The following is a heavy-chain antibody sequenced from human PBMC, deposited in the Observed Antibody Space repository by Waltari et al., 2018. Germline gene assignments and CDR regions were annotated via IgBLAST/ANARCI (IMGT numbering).Heavy chain of an antibody. CDR3: TRDHPYYYGSGSYPSDY. J-gene: IGHJ4*02. Sequence: EVQLLESGGGLVQPGGSLRLSCAASGFTFSYAMSWVRQTPGKGLEWVSAVTGSGSNTYYADSVKGRFTISRDNSKNTLYLLMNSLETEDTAMYYCTRDHPYYYGSGSYPSDYWGQGILVTVSS. CDR2: VTGSGSNT. D-gene: IGHD3-10*01. V-gene: IGHV3-23*01. CDR1: GFTFSYA.